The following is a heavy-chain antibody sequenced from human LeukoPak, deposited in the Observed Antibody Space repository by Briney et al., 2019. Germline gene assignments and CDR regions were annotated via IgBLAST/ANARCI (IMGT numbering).Heavy chain of an antibody. CDR1: GGSISSSSYY. CDR3: ARHYMIVVVITSSYFDY. CDR2: IYYSGST. V-gene: IGHV4-39*01. J-gene: IGHJ4*02. D-gene: IGHD3-22*01. Sequence: SETLSLTCTVSGGSISSSSYYWGWIRQPPGKGLEWIGSIYYSGSTYYNPSLKSRVTISVDTSKNQFSLKLSFVTAADTAVYYCARHYMIVVVITSSYFDYWGQGTLVTVSS.